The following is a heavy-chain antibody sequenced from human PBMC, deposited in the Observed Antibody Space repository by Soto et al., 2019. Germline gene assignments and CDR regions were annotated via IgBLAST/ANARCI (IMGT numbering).Heavy chain of an antibody. CDR3: ARLGHVYYYDSSGYREYFQH. Sequence: SETLSLTCTVSGGTISSYYWSWIRQPPGKGLEWIGYIYYSGSTNYNPSLKSRVTISVDTSKNQFSLKLSSVTAADTAVYYCARLGHVYYYDSSGYREYFQHWGQGTLVTVS. CDR2: IYYSGST. J-gene: IGHJ1*01. D-gene: IGHD3-22*01. CDR1: GGTISSYY. V-gene: IGHV4-59*01.